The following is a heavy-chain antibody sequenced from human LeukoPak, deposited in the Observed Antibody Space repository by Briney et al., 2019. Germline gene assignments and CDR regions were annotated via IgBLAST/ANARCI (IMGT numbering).Heavy chain of an antibody. CDR1: GFTFSNAW. J-gene: IGHJ5*02. CDR2: INHSGST. D-gene: IGHD6-13*01. Sequence: GSLRLSCAASGFTFSNAWMSWVRQPPGKGLEWIGEINHSGSTNYNPSLKSRVTISVDTSKNQFSLKLSSVTAADTAVYYCARKSAAAVYNWFDPWGQGTLVTVSS. CDR3: ARKSAAAVYNWFDP. V-gene: IGHV4-34*01.